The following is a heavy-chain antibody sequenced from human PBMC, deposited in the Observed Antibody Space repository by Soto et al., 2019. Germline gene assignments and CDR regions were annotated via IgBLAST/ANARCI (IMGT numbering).Heavy chain of an antibody. J-gene: IGHJ6*02. D-gene: IGHD3-10*01. CDR2: IYYSGST. Sequence: SETLSLTCTVSGVSISSGGYYWSWIRQHPGKGLEWIGYIYYSGSTYYNPSLKSRVTISVDTSKNQFFLKLSSVTAADTAVYYCVGVTLFRGMDVWGQGTPVTVSS. V-gene: IGHV4-31*03. CDR1: GVSISSGGYY. CDR3: VGVTLFRGMDV.